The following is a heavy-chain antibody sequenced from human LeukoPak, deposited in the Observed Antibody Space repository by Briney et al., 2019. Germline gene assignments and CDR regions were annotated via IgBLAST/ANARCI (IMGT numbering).Heavy chain of an antibody. CDR3: ARRAEWFSWTRLDAFDI. Sequence: TVKVSCKASGGSLKNFAISWVRQAPGQGPEWMGGFNHIYGTTNYAQKFQGRVTITVDDSTNIAYLDLSSLRSDDTALYYCARRAEWFSWTRLDAFDIWGQGTMVTVSS. CDR2: FNHIYGTT. V-gene: IGHV1-69*13. D-gene: IGHD3-3*01. J-gene: IGHJ3*02. CDR1: GGSLKNFA.